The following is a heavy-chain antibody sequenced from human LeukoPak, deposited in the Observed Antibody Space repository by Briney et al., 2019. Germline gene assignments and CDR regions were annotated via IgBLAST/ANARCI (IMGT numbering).Heavy chain of an antibody. V-gene: IGHV3-20*04. D-gene: IGHD4-17*01. J-gene: IGHJ4*02. Sequence: PGGSLTLSCAASGFIFDDYGMSWVRHAPGRGLEWVSVITWNGGSTSYADSVKGRFTISRDNAKNSLYLQMNSLRAEDTALYYCARDRTMTTVTDFDSWGQGTLVTVSS. CDR1: GFIFDDYG. CDR3: ARDRTMTTVTDFDS. CDR2: ITWNGGST.